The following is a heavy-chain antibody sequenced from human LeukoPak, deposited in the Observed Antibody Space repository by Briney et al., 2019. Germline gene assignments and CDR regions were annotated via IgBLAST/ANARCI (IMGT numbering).Heavy chain of an antibody. CDR1: GFTFSHAW. CDR2: IKSKTDGGTT. D-gene: IGHD6-13*01. J-gene: IGHJ4*02. V-gene: IGHV3-15*01. CDR3: AKDAFEVVSSWDY. Sequence: GGSLRLSCAVSGFTFSHAWMGWVRQAPGKELEWVGRIKSKTDGGTTDYAAPVKGRFTISRDNSKNTLYLQMNSLRAEDTAVYYCAKDAFEVVSSWDYWGQGTLVTVSS.